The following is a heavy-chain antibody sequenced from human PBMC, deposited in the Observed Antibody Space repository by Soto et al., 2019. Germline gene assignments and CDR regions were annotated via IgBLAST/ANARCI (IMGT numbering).Heavy chain of an antibody. CDR1: GFTFSSYG. CDR2: ISYDGSNK. J-gene: IGHJ4*02. D-gene: IGHD5-18*01. V-gene: IGHV3-30*18. CDR3: AKVPRGYSYGLFDY. Sequence: PGGSLRLSCADSGFTFSSYGMHWVRQAPGKGLEWVAVISYDGSNKYYADSVKGRFTISRDNSKNTLYLQMNSLRAEDTAVYYCAKVPRGYSYGLFDYWGQGTLVTVSS.